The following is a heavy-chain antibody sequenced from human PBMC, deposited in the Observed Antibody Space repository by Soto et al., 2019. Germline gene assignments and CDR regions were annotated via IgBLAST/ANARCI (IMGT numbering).Heavy chain of an antibody. CDR1: GSRFGGNA. CDR3: ARYRGYYDFWSGYSRVNDAFDY. J-gene: IGHJ4*02. Sequence: GGSLSLSCAASGSRFGGNAMGWVRQAQGKERGWVGGTSGMGGSTYSADSGKGRLTKSRDNAKNTLYLQMNSLRAEDTAVYYCARYRGYYDFWSGYSRVNDAFDYWGQGTLVTVSS. V-gene: IGHV3-23*01. CDR2: TSGMGGST. D-gene: IGHD3-3*01.